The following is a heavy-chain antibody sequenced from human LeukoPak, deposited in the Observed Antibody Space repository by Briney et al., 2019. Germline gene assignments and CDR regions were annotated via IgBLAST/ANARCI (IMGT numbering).Heavy chain of an antibody. D-gene: IGHD3-10*01. CDR1: GGSFSGYY. CDR3: ARTVRGVYYYYGMDV. J-gene: IGHJ6*02. V-gene: IGHV4-34*01. CDR2: INHSGST. Sequence: SETLSLTCAVYGGSFSGYYWSWIRQPPGKGLEWIGEINHSGSTNYNPSLKSRVTISVDTSKNQFSLKLSSVTASDTAVYYCARTVRGVYYYYGMDVWGQGTTVTVSS.